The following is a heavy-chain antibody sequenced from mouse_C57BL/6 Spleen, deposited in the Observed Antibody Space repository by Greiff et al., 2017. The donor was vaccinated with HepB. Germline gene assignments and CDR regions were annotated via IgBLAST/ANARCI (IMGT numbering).Heavy chain of an antibody. D-gene: IGHD1-1*01. CDR1: GFNIKDYY. J-gene: IGHJ2*01. Sequence: EVQGVESGAELVKPGASVKLSCTASGFNIKDYYMHWVKQRTEQGLEWIGRIDPEDGETKYAPKFQGKATITADTSSNTAYLQLSSLTSEDTAVYYCAFYYYGSSPYFDYWGQGTTLTVSS. CDR2: IDPEDGET. CDR3: AFYYYGSSPYFDY. V-gene: IGHV14-2*01.